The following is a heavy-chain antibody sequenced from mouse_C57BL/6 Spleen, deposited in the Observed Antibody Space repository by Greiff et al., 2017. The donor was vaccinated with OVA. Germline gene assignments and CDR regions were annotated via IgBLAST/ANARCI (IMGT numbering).Heavy chain of an antibody. CDR3: ARLGGNYDYAMDY. J-gene: IGHJ4*01. CDR2: IDPSDSET. CDR1: GYTFTSYW. V-gene: IGHV1-52*01. Sequence: QVQLQQSGAELVRPGSSVKLSCKASGYTFTSYWMHWVKQRPIQGLEWIGNIDPSDSETHYNQKFKDKATLTVDKSSSTAYMQLSSLTSEDSAVYYCARLGGNYDYAMDYWGQGTSVTVSS. D-gene: IGHD2-1*01.